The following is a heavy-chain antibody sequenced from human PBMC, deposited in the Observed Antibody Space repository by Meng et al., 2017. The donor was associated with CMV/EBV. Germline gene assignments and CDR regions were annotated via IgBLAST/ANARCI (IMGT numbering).Heavy chain of an antibody. J-gene: IGHJ4*02. Sequence: DVALVVGGGVLGPPGGSLRLSCAASGFTFSSYSMNGVRQAPGKGLEWVSSISSSSSYIYYEDSVKGRFTISRDNAKNSLYLQMNSLRAEDTAVYYCAREIFGTDSSGFDFDYWGQGTLVTVSS. CDR2: ISSSSSYI. D-gene: IGHD3-22*01. V-gene: IGHV3-21*01. CDR1: GFTFSSYS. CDR3: AREIFGTDSSGFDFDY.